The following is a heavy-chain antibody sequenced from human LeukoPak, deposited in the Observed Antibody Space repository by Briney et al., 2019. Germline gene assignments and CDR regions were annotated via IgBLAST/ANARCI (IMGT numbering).Heavy chain of an antibody. Sequence: SETLSLTCTVSGGSIRSSTYFWGWIRQPPGQGLEWIGYISLSGGTYYNPSLKSRASISLDTSRSQFSLKLSSVGAADTAVYYCARDFQGGPNDPWGQGALVTVSS. J-gene: IGHJ5*02. CDR3: ARDFQGGPNDP. CDR2: ISLSGGT. V-gene: IGHV4-30-4*08. D-gene: IGHD2-15*01. CDR1: GGSIRSSTYF.